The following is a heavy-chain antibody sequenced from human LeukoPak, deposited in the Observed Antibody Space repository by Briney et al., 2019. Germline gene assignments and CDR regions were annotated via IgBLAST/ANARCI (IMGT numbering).Heavy chain of an antibody. D-gene: IGHD5-24*01. J-gene: IGHJ4*02. V-gene: IGHV3-7*03. CDR3: AKEGRSLQTY. CDR1: GSMFGSNW. CDR2: IKEDGTET. Sequence: GGSLRLSCAASGSMFGSNWMSWVRLAPGKGPEWVANIKEDGTETYYVDSVKGRFTISRDNAKNSLYLQMNSLRVEDTAVYYCAKEGRSLQTYWGQGTLVTVSS.